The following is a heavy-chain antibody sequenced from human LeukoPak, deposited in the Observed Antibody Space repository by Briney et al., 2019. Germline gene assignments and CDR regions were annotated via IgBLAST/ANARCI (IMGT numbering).Heavy chain of an antibody. CDR1: GFTFSSYS. J-gene: IGHJ4*02. Sequence: GGSLRLSCAASGFTFSSYSMNWVRQAPGKGLEWVSYISSSSSTIYYADSVKGRFTISRDNAKSSLYLQMNSLRAEDTAVYYCARDRSYGLYYFDYWGQGTLVTVSS. D-gene: IGHD5-18*01. CDR3: ARDRSYGLYYFDY. CDR2: ISSSSSTI. V-gene: IGHV3-48*04.